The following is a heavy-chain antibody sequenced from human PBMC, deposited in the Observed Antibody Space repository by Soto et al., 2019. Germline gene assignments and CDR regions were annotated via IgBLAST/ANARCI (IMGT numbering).Heavy chain of an antibody. Sequence: SETLSLTCTVSGFSISSSSYYWGWIRQPPGKGLEWIGSIYYSGSTYYNPSLKSRVTISVDTSKNQFSLKLSSVTAADTAVYYCARHLIDIVVVPAAISWFDPWGQGTLVTVSS. J-gene: IGHJ5*02. CDR2: IYYSGST. D-gene: IGHD2-2*02. V-gene: IGHV4-39*01. CDR1: GFSISSSSYY. CDR3: ARHLIDIVVVPAAISWFDP.